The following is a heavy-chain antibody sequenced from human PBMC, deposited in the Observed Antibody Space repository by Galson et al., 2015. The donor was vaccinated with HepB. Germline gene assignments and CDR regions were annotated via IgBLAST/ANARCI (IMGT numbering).Heavy chain of an antibody. CDR2: ISGSGYTT. J-gene: IGHJ5*01. D-gene: IGHD3-3*01. CDR3: AKGQGRVAKSLANFGVAYRPSSLDS. Sequence: SLRLSCAASGFTFNNYAMTWVRQAPGKGLEWVSTISGSGYTTHYADSVKGRFTISRDNSQNTLYLQMNSLSAEDTATYYCAKGQGRVAKSLANFGVAYRPSSLDSWGQGTLVIVSS. CDR1: GFTFNNYA. V-gene: IGHV3-23*01.